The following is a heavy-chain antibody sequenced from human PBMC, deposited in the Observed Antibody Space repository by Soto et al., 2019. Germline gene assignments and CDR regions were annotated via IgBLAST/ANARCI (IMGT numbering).Heavy chain of an antibody. Sequence: ASVKVSCKASGGTFSSYAISWVRQAPGQGLEWMGGIIPIFGTANYSQKFQGRVTITAVESTSTAYMELSSLRSEDTAVYYCASSVPYSSSRFDYWGQGTLVTVSS. CDR2: IIPIFGTA. D-gene: IGHD6-6*01. CDR1: GGTFSSYA. J-gene: IGHJ4*02. V-gene: IGHV1-69*13. CDR3: ASSVPYSSSRFDY.